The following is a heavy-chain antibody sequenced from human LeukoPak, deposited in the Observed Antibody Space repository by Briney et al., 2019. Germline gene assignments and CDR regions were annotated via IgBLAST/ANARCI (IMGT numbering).Heavy chain of an antibody. CDR3: ARDKAVTTELTQYFQH. V-gene: IGHV1-18*01. D-gene: IGHD4-11*01. CDR2: ISAYNGYT. CDR1: GYTFANYG. Sequence: ASVKVSCKASGYTFANYGVSWVRQAPGQGLEWMGWISAYNGYTNYAQKFQFRVTMTTDTSTSTAYMELRSLTSDDTAVYYCARDKAVTTELTQYFQHWGQGTLVTVSS. J-gene: IGHJ1*01.